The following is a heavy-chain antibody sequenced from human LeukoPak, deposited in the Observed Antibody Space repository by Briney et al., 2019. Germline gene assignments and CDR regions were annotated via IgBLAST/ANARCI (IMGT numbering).Heavy chain of an antibody. CDR1: GFTFSDYY. D-gene: IGHD3-22*01. Sequence: GSLRLSCAASGFTFSDYYMDWVRQAPGKGLEWVGRSINKANSYTTEYAASVKGRFTISRDDSKNSLYLQMNSLKTEDTAVYYCARGTYYYDSSGPTPAGYWGQGTLVTVSS. J-gene: IGHJ4*02. CDR3: ARGTYYYDSSGPTPAGY. CDR2: SINKANSYTT. V-gene: IGHV3-72*01.